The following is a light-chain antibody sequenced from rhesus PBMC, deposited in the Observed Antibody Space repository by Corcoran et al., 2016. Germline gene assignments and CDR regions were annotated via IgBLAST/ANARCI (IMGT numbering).Light chain of an antibody. V-gene: IGKV1-74*01. J-gene: IGKJ3*01. CDR1: ENVYNY. CDR3: KHSYCTPFT. Sequence: DIQMTQSPSSLSASVGDRVTITCRASENVYNYLHWYQQKQGKARKLMIYKAATLKSRVPSRFSGRGSGTEFTLTISRLQPEDFATYYCKHSYCTPFTFGPGTKLDIK. CDR2: KAA.